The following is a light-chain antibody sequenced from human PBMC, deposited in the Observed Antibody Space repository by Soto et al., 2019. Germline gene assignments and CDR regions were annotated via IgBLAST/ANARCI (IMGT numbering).Light chain of an antibody. V-gene: IGKV1-5*03. J-gene: IGKJ1*01. CDR3: QHYKSYSEA. CDR2: KAS. CDR1: QTISSW. Sequence: DIQMTQSPSTLSGSVGDRVTITCRDSQTISSWLAWYQQKPGKAPKLLIYKASNLKSGVPSRFSGSGSGTEFTLTISSLQPDDFATYYCQHYKSYSEAFGQGTKVELK.